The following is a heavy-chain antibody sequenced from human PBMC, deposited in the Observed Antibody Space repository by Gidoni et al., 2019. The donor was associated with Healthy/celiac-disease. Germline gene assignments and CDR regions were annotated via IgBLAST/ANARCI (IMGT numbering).Heavy chain of an antibody. Sequence: QVQLVQSGAEVKKPGSSVKVSCKASGGTFSSYAISWVRQAPGQGLEWMGGIIPIFGTANYAQKFQGRVTITADESTSTAYMELSSLRSEDTAVYYCASGDYYYDSSGYPGNYYYYYGMDVWGQGTTVTVSS. CDR2: IIPIFGTA. CDR1: GGTFSSYA. D-gene: IGHD3-22*01. J-gene: IGHJ6*02. CDR3: ASGDYYYDSSGYPGNYYYYYGMDV. V-gene: IGHV1-69*01.